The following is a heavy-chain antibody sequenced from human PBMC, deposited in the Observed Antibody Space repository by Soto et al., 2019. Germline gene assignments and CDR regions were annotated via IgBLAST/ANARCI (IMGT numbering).Heavy chain of an antibody. V-gene: IGHV3-23*01. CDR3: AKDLNPIAVAGGGDDAFDI. CDR1: GFTFSSYA. Sequence: PGGSLRLSCAASGFTFSSYAMSWVRQAPGKGLEWVSAISGSGGSTYYADSVKGRFTISRDNSKNTLYLQMNSLRAEDTAVYYCAKDLNPIAVAGGGDDAFDIWGQGTMVTVSS. CDR2: ISGSGGST. J-gene: IGHJ3*02. D-gene: IGHD6-19*01.